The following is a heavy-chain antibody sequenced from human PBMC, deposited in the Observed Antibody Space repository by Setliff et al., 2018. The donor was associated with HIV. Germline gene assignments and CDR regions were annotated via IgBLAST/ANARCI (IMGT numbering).Heavy chain of an antibody. Sequence: SETLSLTCAVSGGSIRSSNWWSWVRQPPGKGLEWIGEIYHGVSTNYNPSPKSRVTISVDKSKNQFSLKLSSVTAADTAVYYCARETREAVAGSNYYYYYGLDVWGQGTTVTVSS. D-gene: IGHD6-19*01. V-gene: IGHV4-4*02. CDR3: ARETREAVAGSNYYYYYGLDV. CDR2: IYHGVST. J-gene: IGHJ6*02. CDR1: GGSIRSSNW.